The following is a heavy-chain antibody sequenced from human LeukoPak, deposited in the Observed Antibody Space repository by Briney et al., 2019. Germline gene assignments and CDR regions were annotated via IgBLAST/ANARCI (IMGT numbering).Heavy chain of an antibody. CDR2: ISNGGST. V-gene: IGHV4-59*01. D-gene: IGHD1-1*01. CDR1: GXSISTYY. CDR3: VRLQPNTGEWAFDI. J-gene: IGHJ3*02. Sequence: PSETLSLTCTVSGXSISTYYGSWIRQPPGEGLEWIGCISNGGSTKYNPSLKSRVTISVDTSKNQLSLKLRSVTAADTAVYHCVRLQPNTGEWAFDIWGQGTMVSVSS.